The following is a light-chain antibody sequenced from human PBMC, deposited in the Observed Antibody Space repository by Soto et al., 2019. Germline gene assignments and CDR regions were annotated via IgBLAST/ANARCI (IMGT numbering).Light chain of an antibody. CDR3: MQGLQMPFT. J-gene: IGKJ3*01. V-gene: IGKV2-28*01. CDR1: QSLLHGNGYNY. Sequence: DLVLTQSPLSLPVTPGEPASISCRSSQSLLHGNGYNYLEWYLQRPGQSPQLLIYLGSTRASGVPDRFSGSGSGTDFTLKISRVEAEDVGLYYCMQGLQMPFTFGPGTKLDIK. CDR2: LGS.